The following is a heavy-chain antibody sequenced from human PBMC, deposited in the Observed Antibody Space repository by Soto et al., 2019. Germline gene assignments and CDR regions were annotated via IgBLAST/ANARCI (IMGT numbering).Heavy chain of an antibody. J-gene: IGHJ5*02. Sequence: HVQLVQSGAAVKKPGSSVKVSCKASGGTFSSYAISWVRQAPGQGLEWMGGIIPIFGTANYAQKFQGRVTITADESTSTAYMELSSLRSEDTAVYDCARWGNAYCGGDCQPNWFDPWGQGTLVTVSS. CDR1: GGTFSSYA. CDR3: ARWGNAYCGGDCQPNWFDP. V-gene: IGHV1-69*01. CDR2: IIPIFGTA. D-gene: IGHD2-21*02.